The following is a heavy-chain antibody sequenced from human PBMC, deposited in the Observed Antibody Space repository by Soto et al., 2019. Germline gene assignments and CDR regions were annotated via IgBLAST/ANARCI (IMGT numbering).Heavy chain of an antibody. V-gene: IGHV1-3*01. Sequence: ASVKVSCKASGYTFTIHAIHWVRQAPGQGLEWMGWINGGDGKTEYSQKLQGRVTLTRDTSTTTVYMELRSLTSDDTAVYYCARGGVVVNGNDYWGQGTLVTVSS. CDR3: ARGGVVVNGNDY. J-gene: IGHJ4*02. CDR2: INGGDGKT. CDR1: GYTFTIHA. D-gene: IGHD2-15*01.